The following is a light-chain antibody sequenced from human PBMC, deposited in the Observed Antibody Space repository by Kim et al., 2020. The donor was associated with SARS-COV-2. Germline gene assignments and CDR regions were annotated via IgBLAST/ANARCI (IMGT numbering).Light chain of an antibody. CDR2: GRY. Sequence: SSELTQDPAVSVALGQTVRITCQGDSLRSYYATWYQQKPRQAPVLVIYGRYNRPSGIPDRFSGSTSGNTASLTISGAQAEDEADFYCQSRDSGGNVVFGGGTKVTVL. V-gene: IGLV3-19*01. CDR1: SLRSYY. CDR3: QSRDSGGNVV. J-gene: IGLJ2*01.